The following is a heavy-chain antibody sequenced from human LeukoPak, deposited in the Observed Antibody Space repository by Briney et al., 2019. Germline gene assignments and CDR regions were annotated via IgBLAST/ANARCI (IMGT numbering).Heavy chain of an antibody. CDR2: IIPISGTA. CDR1: GGTFSSYA. Sequence: ASVKLSCTASGGTFSSYAISWVRQAPGQGLEWMGGIIPISGTAHYAQKFQGRGTITADESTSTAYMELSSLRSEDTAVYYCAASDTDLVDYYYYAMDVWGLGSTATVSS. CDR3: AASDTDLVDYYYYAMDV. D-gene: IGHD5-18*01. J-gene: IGHJ6*02. V-gene: IGHV1-69*01.